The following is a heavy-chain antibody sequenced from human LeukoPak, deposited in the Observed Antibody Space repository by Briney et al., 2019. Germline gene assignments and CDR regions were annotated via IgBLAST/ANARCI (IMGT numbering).Heavy chain of an antibody. CDR1: GFTFVDYA. CDR3: AKDIRSGSYYAGDFDY. D-gene: IGHD1-26*01. CDR2: ISWGGGDT. V-gene: IGHV3-43D*03. J-gene: IGHJ4*02. Sequence: GGSLRLSCAASGFTFVDYAMHWVRRAPGKGLEWVSLISWGGGDTYYADSVKGRFTVSRDNSKDSLYLQMNSLRAEDTALYYCAKDIRSGSYYAGDFDYWGQGTLVTVSS.